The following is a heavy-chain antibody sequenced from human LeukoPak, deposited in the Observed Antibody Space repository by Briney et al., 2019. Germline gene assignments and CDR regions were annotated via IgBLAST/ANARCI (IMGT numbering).Heavy chain of an antibody. CDR3: ARSRAFNSGAFDP. J-gene: IGHJ5*02. D-gene: IGHD1-26*01. V-gene: IGHV4-61*01. CDR1: GASFSSASY. Sequence: SETLSLTCTVSGASFSSASYWSWIRPPPGKGVEWIAHIYNGVNTNYNPSLKSRVTISVDTSKNQFSLRLNSVTAADTAVYYCARSRAFNSGAFDPWGQGSLVTVSS. CDR2: IYNGVNT.